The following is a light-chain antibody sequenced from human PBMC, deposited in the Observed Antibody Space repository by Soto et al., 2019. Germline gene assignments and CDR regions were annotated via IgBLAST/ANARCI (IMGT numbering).Light chain of an antibody. CDR2: DAS. CDR3: QQSYSTLFT. J-gene: IGKJ3*01. V-gene: IGKV1-5*01. CDR1: QSISSW. Sequence: DIPMTQSPSTLSASVGDRVTITCRASQSISSWLAWYQQKPGKAPKLLIYDASSLESGVPSRFSGSGSGTDFTLTISSLQPEDFATYYCQQSYSTLFTFGPGTKVDIK.